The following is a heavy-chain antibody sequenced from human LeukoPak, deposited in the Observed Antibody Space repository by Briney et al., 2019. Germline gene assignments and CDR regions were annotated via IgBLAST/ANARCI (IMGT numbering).Heavy chain of an antibody. D-gene: IGHD6-19*01. CDR1: GYTFTGYY. CDR3: ARFPLGQWLGFDY. Sequence: ASVKVSCKASGYTFTGYYMHWVRQAPGQGLEWMGWINPNSGGTNCAQKFQGRVTMTRDTSISTAYMELSRLRSDDTAVYYCARFPLGQWLGFDYWGQGTLVTVSS. J-gene: IGHJ4*02. V-gene: IGHV1-2*02. CDR2: INPNSGGT.